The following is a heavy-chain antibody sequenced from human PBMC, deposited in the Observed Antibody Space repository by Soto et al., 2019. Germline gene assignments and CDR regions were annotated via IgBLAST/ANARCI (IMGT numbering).Heavy chain of an antibody. CDR1: GGTFSTYV. D-gene: IGHD6-6*01. Sequence: QVQLVQSGAEVKKSGSSVKVSCKASGGTFSTYVVSWVRQAPGQGLEWMGGIIPNFGIANYAQKLQDRVTITAAESTSTAYMELHSLGSGETAVYYCALSRSSHVPFAWGHGTTVIVSS. V-gene: IGHV1-69*12. CDR2: IIPNFGIA. CDR3: ALSRSSHVPFA. J-gene: IGHJ6*02.